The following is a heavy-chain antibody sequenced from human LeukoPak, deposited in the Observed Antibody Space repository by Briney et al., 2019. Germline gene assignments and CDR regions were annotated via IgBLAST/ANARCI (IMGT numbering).Heavy chain of an antibody. CDR2: ISSSGSTI. CDR3: ARLPYDSSAYWAFDI. J-gene: IGHJ3*02. Sequence: GGSLRLSCAASGFTFSDFYMSWIRQAPGKGLEWASYISSSGSTIYYAHSVKGRFTISRANAKNSLYLQMNSLRAEDTAVYYCARLPYDSSAYWAFDIWGQGTMVTVSS. D-gene: IGHD3-22*01. CDR1: GFTFSDFY. V-gene: IGHV3-11*04.